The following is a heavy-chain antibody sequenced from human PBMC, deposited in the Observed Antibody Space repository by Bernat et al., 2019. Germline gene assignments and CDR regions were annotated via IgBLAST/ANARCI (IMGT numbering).Heavy chain of an antibody. CDR2: IRFDGSNK. CDR1: GFTFSSYG. D-gene: IGHD3-10*01. V-gene: IGHV3-33*01. CDR3: ARATYYFGSESYETSGFGMYYFEY. Sequence: QVQLVESGGGVVQPGRSLRLSCVASGFTFSSYGMHWVRQAPGKGLEWVAVIRFDGSNKYYADSVKGRFTISRDNSKNTLYLQMNSLRAEDTAVYYCARATYYFGSESYETSGFGMYYFEYWARESWSPSPQ. J-gene: IGHJ4*02.